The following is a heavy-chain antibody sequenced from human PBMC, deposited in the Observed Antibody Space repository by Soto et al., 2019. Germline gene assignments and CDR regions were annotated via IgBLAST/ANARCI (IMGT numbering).Heavy chain of an antibody. CDR3: ARRSSSLYFDY. CDR2: ISGSGGST. CDR1: GFTFSSYA. Sequence: EVQLLESGGGLVQPGGSLRLSCAASGFTFSSYAMNWVRQAPGKGLEWVSVISGSGGSTYYADSVKGRFTISRDNSKNTLYLQINSLRAEDTAVYNCARRSSSLYFDYWGQGTLVPVS. J-gene: IGHJ4*02. V-gene: IGHV3-23*01. D-gene: IGHD6-13*01.